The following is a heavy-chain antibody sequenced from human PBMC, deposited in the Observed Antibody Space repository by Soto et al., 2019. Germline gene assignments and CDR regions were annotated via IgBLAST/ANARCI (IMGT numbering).Heavy chain of an antibody. V-gene: IGHV3-21*01. J-gene: IGHJ4*02. CDR2: ISSSSSYI. CDR1: GFTFSSYS. Sequence: EVQLVESGGGLVKPGGSLRLSCAASGFTFSSYSMNWVRQAPGKGLEWVSSISSSSSYIYYADSVKGRFTISRDNVKNSLYLQMNSLRAADTAVYYCARDRDRYSSPYDYWGQGTLVTVSS. D-gene: IGHD6-6*01. CDR3: ARDRDRYSSPYDY.